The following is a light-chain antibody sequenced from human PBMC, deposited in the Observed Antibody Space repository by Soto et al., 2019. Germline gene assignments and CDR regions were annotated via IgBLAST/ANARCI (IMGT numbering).Light chain of an antibody. Sequence: AIQLTQSPSSLSASVGDRITITCRASQGISSALAWYQQNPGKAPKLLIYDASNLESGVPSRFSGSGSGTDFTLTISSLQPEDFATYYCQQFNSYPITFGPGTKVEIK. CDR1: QGISSA. J-gene: IGKJ3*01. V-gene: IGKV1-13*02. CDR2: DAS. CDR3: QQFNSYPIT.